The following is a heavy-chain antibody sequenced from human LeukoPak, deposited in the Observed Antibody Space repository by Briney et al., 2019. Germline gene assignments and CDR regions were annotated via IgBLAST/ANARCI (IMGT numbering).Heavy chain of an antibody. J-gene: IGHJ6*03. CDR3: PRSVIVPAIVADYYTYMDV. Sequence: SETLSLTCAVSGYSISSNYYWGWIRQPPGKGLEWIGVIYHRGNTDYNPSLQSRVTISIDTSKNEFSLKVNSVTAADTAVYYCPRSVIVPAIVADYYTYMDVWGRGISVTVSS. V-gene: IGHV4-38-2*01. CDR1: GYSISSNYY. D-gene: IGHD2-2*01. CDR2: IYHRGNT.